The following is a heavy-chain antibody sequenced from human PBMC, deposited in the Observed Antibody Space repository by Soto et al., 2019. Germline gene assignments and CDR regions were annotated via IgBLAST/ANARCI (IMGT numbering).Heavy chain of an antibody. J-gene: IGHJ1*01. Sequence: QITLKESGPTLVKPTQTLTLTCSFSGFSLSDSGMSVGWIRQPPGKALEWLALIFWDADTRYSPFLKARLTITKDTAKHHVVLTLTIVARVDTATSYCVQRPIRQSNGWADFQHWGQGTPVTVPA. CDR1: GFSLSDSGMS. CDR2: IFWDADT. D-gene: IGHD3-3*02. V-gene: IGHV2-5*02. CDR3: VQRPIRQSNGWADFQH.